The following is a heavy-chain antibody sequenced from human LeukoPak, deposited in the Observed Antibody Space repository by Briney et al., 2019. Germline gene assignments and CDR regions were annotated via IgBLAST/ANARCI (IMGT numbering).Heavy chain of an antibody. Sequence: GGSLRLSCAASGFTFSSYAMSWVRQAPGKGLEWVSAISGSGGSTYYADSVKGRFTISRDNSKNTLYLQMNSLRAEDTAVYYCARTYYDIVTGYYIPLDVWGQGTTVTVSS. CDR3: ARTYYDIVTGYYIPLDV. D-gene: IGHD3-9*01. CDR1: GFTFSSYA. J-gene: IGHJ6*02. CDR2: ISGSGGST. V-gene: IGHV3-23*01.